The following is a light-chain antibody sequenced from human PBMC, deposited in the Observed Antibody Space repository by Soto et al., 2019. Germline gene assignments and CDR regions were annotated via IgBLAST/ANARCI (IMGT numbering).Light chain of an antibody. CDR1: SSNIGPTYD. CDR2: ANT. J-gene: IGLJ1*01. Sequence: QSVLKQPPSVSGAPGQRVTISCTGSSSNIGPTYDVHWYQQLPGTAPKLLIYANTNRPSGVPDRFSGSKSGTSASLAITGLQAEDEADYFCQSYDSSLSGYVFGTGTQLTVL. V-gene: IGLV1-40*01. CDR3: QSYDSSLSGYV.